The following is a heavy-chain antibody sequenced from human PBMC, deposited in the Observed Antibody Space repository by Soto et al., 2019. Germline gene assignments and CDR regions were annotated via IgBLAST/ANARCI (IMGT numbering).Heavy chain of an antibody. V-gene: IGHV3-9*01. CDR1: GFTFHNYA. D-gene: IGHD3-9*01. CDR3: AKDTSDSVTGYNNWFDP. Sequence: EVQLVESGGALVQPGRSLRLSCAASGFTFHNYAMHWVRQAPGKGLEWVAGISWNSGNIDFGDSVKGRFTISRDNAKNSLYLQMNSLRPEDTAVYYCAKDTSDSVTGYNNWFDPGGQGTLVTVSS. J-gene: IGHJ5*02. CDR2: ISWNSGNI.